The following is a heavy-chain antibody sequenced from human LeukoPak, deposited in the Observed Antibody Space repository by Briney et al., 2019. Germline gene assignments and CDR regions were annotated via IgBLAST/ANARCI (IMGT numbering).Heavy chain of an antibody. J-gene: IGHJ4*02. V-gene: IGHV4-38-2*01. Sequence: KTSETLSLTCAVSGFSVGSGYFRGWIRQPPGKGLEWIGRVHHSGNTYYNPSLKSRVAASVDTSKNQFSLRLNSVTAADTAIYHCARVKNIAVAADYFDSWGQGTLVTVSS. CDR1: GFSVGSGYF. CDR2: VHHSGNT. CDR3: ARVKNIAVAADYFDS. D-gene: IGHD6-19*01.